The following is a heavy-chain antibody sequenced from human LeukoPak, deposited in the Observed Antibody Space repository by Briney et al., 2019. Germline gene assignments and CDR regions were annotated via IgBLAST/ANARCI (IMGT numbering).Heavy chain of an antibody. CDR3: AREDGSGTDRQHYYGMDV. D-gene: IGHD3-10*01. CDR2: INKDGTEN. V-gene: IGHV3-7*01. J-gene: IGHJ6*02. CDR1: RFTFSSHW. Sequence: GGSLRLSCTASRFTFSSHWMNWVRQAPGKGLEWVANINKDGTENYYMDSVRGQFTISRDNAQSSLFLQMNSLRAEDTAVYYCAREDGSGTDRQHYYGMDVWARGPRSPSP.